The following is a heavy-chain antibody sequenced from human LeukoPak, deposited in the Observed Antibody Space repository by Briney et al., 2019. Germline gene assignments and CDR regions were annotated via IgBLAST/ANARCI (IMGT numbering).Heavy chain of an antibody. CDR3: ARAYSGSYSGYFDY. CDR1: GGSISSGGYY. D-gene: IGHD1-26*01. Sequence: SETLSLTCTVSGGSISSGGYYWSWIRQHPGKGLEWIGYIYYSGSTYYNPSLKSRVTISVDTSKNQISLKLSSVTAADTAVYYCARAYSGSYSGYFDYWGQGTLVTVSS. CDR2: IYYSGST. V-gene: IGHV4-31*03. J-gene: IGHJ4*02.